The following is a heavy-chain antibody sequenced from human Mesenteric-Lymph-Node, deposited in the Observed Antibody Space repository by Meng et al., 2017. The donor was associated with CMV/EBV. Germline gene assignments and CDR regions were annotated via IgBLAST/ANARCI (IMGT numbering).Heavy chain of an antibody. J-gene: IGHJ6*02. CDR1: GFIFGDYV. CDR2: ISSNGGST. Sequence: GESLKISCAASGFIFGDYVMHWVRQAPGKGLEYVSAISSNGGSTYYADSVKGRFTISRDNSKNTLYLQMGSLRAEDTAVYYCARETYGSGGNLYFYYGMDVWGQGTTVTVSS. D-gene: IGHD3-10*01. V-gene: IGHV3-64*02. CDR3: ARETYGSGGNLYFYYGMDV.